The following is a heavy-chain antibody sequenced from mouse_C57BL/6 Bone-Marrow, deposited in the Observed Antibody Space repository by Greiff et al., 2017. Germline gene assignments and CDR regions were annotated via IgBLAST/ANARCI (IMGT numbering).Heavy chain of an antibody. CDR3: AGGLRRYYFDY. D-gene: IGHD2-4*01. J-gene: IGHJ2*01. CDR2: INPNSGGT. CDR1: GYTFTDYN. Sequence: EVQLVESGPELVKPGASVKMSCKASGYTFTDYNMHWVKQSPGKSLEWIGYINPNSGGTSYNQKFKGKATLTVNTSSITAYMQLRSLTSEVSSGYCYAGGLRRYYFDYWGQGTTLTVSS. V-gene: IGHV1-22*01.